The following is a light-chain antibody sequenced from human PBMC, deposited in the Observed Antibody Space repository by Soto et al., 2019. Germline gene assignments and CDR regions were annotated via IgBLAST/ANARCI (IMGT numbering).Light chain of an antibody. V-gene: IGKV3-15*01. J-gene: IGKJ4*01. CDR2: GAS. CDR1: QSVGGN. CDR3: QQYYNWPPLT. Sequence: EIVMTQSPPTLSVSPGERVTLSCRVSQSVGGNVAWYQQRPGQAPRLLISGASTRASGVPVRISGSGYGTEFTLTISSLLAEDIGVYYCQQYYNWPPLTFGGGTKVEIK.